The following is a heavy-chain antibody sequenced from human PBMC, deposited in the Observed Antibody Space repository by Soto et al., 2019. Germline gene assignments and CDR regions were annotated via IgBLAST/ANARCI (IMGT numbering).Heavy chain of an antibody. Sequence: SETLSLTCAVYGWSFSGYYWSWIRQPPGKGLEWIGEINHSGSTNYNPSLKSRVTISVDTSKNQFSLKLSSVTAADTAVYYCARSYGSGSVYYYGMDVWGQGTTVTVSS. CDR2: INHSGST. J-gene: IGHJ6*02. D-gene: IGHD3-10*01. CDR3: ARSYGSGSVYYYGMDV. CDR1: GWSFSGYY. V-gene: IGHV4-34*01.